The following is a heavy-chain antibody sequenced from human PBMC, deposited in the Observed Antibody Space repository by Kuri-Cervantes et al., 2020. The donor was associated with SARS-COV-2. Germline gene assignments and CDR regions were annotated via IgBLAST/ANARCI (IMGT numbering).Heavy chain of an antibody. D-gene: IGHD3-3*01. CDR1: GFTFTSHA. CDR2: ISYDGSNK. J-gene: IGHJ3*02. Sequence: LSLTCAVSGFTFTSHAMHWVRQAPGKGLEWVALISYDGSNKFYADSVKGRFTISRDNSKNTLYLQMNSLRAEDTAVYYCARGGFELRFLEWSIDAFDIWGQGTMVTVSS. CDR3: ARGGFELRFLEWSIDAFDI. V-gene: IGHV3-30*03.